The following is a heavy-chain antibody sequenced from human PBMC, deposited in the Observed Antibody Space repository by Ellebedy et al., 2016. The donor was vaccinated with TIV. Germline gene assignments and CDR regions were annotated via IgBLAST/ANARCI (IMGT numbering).Heavy chain of an antibody. CDR2: TYYRSKWNN. CDR1: GDTASAITAP. D-gene: IGHD3-10*01. Sequence: MPSETLSLTCAISGDTASAITAPLDSCRKSPSRGLERLGRTYYRSKWNNDCSECVKSRISIKSDTSKNHFSLQLTSVSPEDTAMYYCAKGNYYGTGRPRAFDIWGHGTMVTVSS. J-gene: IGHJ3*02. CDR3: AKGNYYGTGRPRAFDI. V-gene: IGHV6-1*01.